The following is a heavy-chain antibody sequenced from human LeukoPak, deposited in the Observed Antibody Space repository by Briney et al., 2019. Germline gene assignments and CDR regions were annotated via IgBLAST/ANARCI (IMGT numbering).Heavy chain of an antibody. CDR1: GFTFSSYG. CDR2: IWYDGSNK. CDR3: AKDYGEWLVRLPTYYFDY. Sequence: GGSLRLPCAASGFTFSSYGMHWVRQAPGKGLEWVAVIWYDGSNKYYADSVKGRFTISRDNSKNTLYLQMNSLRAEDTAVYYCAKDYGEWLVRLPTYYFDYWGQGTLVTVSS. J-gene: IGHJ4*02. D-gene: IGHD6-19*01. V-gene: IGHV3-33*06.